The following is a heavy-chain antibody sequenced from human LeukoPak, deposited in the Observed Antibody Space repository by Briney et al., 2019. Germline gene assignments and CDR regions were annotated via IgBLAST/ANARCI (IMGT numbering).Heavy chain of an antibody. Sequence: SETLSLTSAVYGGSFSGYYWSWIRQPPGKGLEWIGEINHSGSTIYNPSLKSRVTISVDTSKNQFSLKLSSVTAADTAVYYCARVKAGLGSLHYYYGMDVWGQGTTVTVSS. CDR3: ARVKAGLGSLHYYYGMDV. V-gene: IGHV4-34*01. J-gene: IGHJ6*02. D-gene: IGHD1-26*01. CDR1: GGSFSGYY. CDR2: INHSGST.